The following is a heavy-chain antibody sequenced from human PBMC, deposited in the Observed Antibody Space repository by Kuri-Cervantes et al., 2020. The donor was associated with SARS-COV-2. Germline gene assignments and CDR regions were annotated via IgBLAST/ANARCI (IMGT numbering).Heavy chain of an antibody. J-gene: IGHJ4*02. D-gene: IGHD3-3*01. CDR2: IHIDDTT. CDR3: VRLHYFQSSGYYYSLYFDY. CDR1: GFTVSRNY. Sequence: GESLKFSCAASGFTVSRNYMSWVRQAPGKGLEWVSLIHIDDTTYYADSVKGRFTISRHNARTTVDLQMNDLRPEDSAMYYCVRLHYFQSSGYYYSLYFDYWGQGTLVTVSS. V-gene: IGHV3-53*04.